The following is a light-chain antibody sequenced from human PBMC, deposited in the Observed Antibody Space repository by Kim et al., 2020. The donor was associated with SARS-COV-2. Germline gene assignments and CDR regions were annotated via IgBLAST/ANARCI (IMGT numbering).Light chain of an antibody. Sequence: TQPPSASGTPGQRVTISCSGSSSNIGSNYVYWYQQLPGTAPKLLIYRNNQRPSGVPDRFSGSKSGTSASLAISGLRSEDEADYYCAAWDDSLSAVVFGGGTQLTVL. CDR3: AAWDDSLSAVV. CDR2: RNN. CDR1: SSNIGSNY. J-gene: IGLJ2*01. V-gene: IGLV1-47*01.